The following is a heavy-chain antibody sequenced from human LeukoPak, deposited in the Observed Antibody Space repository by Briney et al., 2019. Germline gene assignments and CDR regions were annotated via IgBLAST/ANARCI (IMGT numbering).Heavy chain of an antibody. J-gene: IGHJ4*02. CDR2: INIDGSST. Sequence: GGSLRLSCAASGFIFTTYWMHWVRQAPGKGLVWVARINIDGSSTYYADSVKGRFTISRDNAKNTVYLQMNSLRAEDTAVYHCTRDLVGATSDFWGQGILVTVSS. D-gene: IGHD1-26*01. V-gene: IGHV3-74*01. CDR1: GFIFTTYW. CDR3: TRDLVGATSDF.